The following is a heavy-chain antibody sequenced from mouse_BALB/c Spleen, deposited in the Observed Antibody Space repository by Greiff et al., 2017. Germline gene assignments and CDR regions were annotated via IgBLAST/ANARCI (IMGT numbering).Heavy chain of an antibody. CDR1: GYTFTSYV. D-gene: IGHD2-1*01. Sequence: EVKLMESGPELVKPGASVKMSCKASGYTFTSYVMHWVKQKPGQGLEWIGYINPYNDGTKYNEKFKGKATLTSDKSSSTAYMELSSLTSENSAVYYCARETYGNPYFDYWGQGTTLTVSS. V-gene: IGHV1-14*01. J-gene: IGHJ2*01. CDR3: ARETYGNPYFDY. CDR2: INPYNDGT.